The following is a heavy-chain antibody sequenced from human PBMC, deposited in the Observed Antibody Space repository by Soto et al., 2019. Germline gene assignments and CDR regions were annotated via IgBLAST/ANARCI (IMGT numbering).Heavy chain of an antibody. CDR2: IYPGDSDT. D-gene: IGHD5-18*01. J-gene: IGHJ3*02. CDR3: AVDTVNVMGGFDI. Sequence: DLVQSGAEEKKSGESLKISCKTSGYIFANFWIGWVRQKPGKGLEWMGIIYPGDSDTRYSPSFQGQITISVDTSISAVYLQWSSLKASDTAIYYWAVDTVNVMGGFDIWGPGTLVNVSA. V-gene: IGHV5-51*01. CDR1: GYIFANFW.